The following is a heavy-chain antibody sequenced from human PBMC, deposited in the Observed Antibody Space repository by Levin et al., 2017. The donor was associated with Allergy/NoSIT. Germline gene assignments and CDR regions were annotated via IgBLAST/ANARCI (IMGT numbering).Heavy chain of an antibody. CDR1: GFTFSNAW. D-gene: IGHD4-17*01. Sequence: GESLKISCAASGFTFSNAWMSWVRQAPGKGLEWVGRIKSKTDGGTTDYAAPVKGRFTISRDDSKNTLYLQMNSLKTEDTAVYYCTTSTVTTGFDYWGQGTLVTVSS. V-gene: IGHV3-15*01. CDR3: TTSTVTTGFDY. CDR2: IKSKTDGGTT. J-gene: IGHJ4*02.